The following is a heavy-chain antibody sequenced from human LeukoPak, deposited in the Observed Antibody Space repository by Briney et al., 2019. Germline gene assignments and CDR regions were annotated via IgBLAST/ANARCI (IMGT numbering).Heavy chain of an antibody. Sequence: GRSLRLSCAPSGFTFSSYGMHWVRPAPGKGLEWGTVISYDGSNKYYADYVKGRFTISRDNSKNTLYLQMNSLRAEDTAVYYCAKGGYHGNAPGYWGQGTLVTVSS. V-gene: IGHV3-30*18. CDR2: ISYDGSNK. D-gene: IGHD4-23*01. J-gene: IGHJ4*02. CDR3: AKGGYHGNAPGY. CDR1: GFTFSSYG.